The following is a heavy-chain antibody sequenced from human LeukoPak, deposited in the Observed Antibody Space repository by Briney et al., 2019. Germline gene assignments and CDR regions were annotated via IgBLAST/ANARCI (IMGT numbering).Heavy chain of an antibody. D-gene: IGHD3-3*01. V-gene: IGHV1-69*05. CDR1: GGTFSSYA. CDR2: IIPIFGTA. CDR3: ARAVPEWSGAFDI. Sequence: SVKVSCKASGGTFSSYAISWVRQAPGQGLEWMGRIIPIFGTANYAQKFQGRVTITTDESTSTAYMELSSLSSEDTAVYYCARAVPEWSGAFDIWGQGTMVTVSS. J-gene: IGHJ3*02.